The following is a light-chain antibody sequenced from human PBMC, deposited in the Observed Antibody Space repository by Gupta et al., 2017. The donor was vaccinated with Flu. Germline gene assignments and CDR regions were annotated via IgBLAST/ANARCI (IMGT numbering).Light chain of an antibody. Sequence: QSVLTQPPSVSGAPGQRGTISCTGGSSNIGAGHDVHWYKQLPGTAPKLLIYGDNNRPSGVPDRFSGSKSGTSASLAITGLKAEDEADFYCQSYDDSLTAYVFGGGTKVTVL. J-gene: IGLJ1*01. CDR3: QSYDDSLTAYV. CDR1: SSNIGAGHD. V-gene: IGLV1-40*01. CDR2: GDN.